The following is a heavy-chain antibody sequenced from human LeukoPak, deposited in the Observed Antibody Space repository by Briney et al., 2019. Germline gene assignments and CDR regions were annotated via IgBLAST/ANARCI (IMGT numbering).Heavy chain of an antibody. CDR1: GFNFDDSA. Sequence: PDRSLRLSCAASGFNFDDSAMHWVRQAPGKGLEWVSGISWNSVTIAYADSVKGRFTISRDNGKNSLYLQMNSLRADDTALYYCAEAVGYCTNGVCYKYFHHWGQGTLVTLSS. V-gene: IGHV3-9*01. CDR3: AEAVGYCTNGVCYKYFHH. CDR2: ISWNSVTI. J-gene: IGHJ1*01. D-gene: IGHD2-8*01.